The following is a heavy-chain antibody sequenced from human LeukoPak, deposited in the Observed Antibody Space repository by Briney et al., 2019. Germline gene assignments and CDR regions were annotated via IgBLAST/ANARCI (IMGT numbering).Heavy chain of an antibody. Sequence: SETLFLTCAVSGGSISSGGYSWSWIRQPPGKGLEWIGYIYHSGSTYYNPSLKSRVTISVDTSKNQFSLKLSSVTAADTAVYYCARHFYDSSGYYYYYYGMDVWGQGTTVTVSS. J-gene: IGHJ6*02. D-gene: IGHD3-22*01. CDR2: IYHSGST. CDR1: GGSISSGGYS. CDR3: ARHFYDSSGYYYYYYGMDV. V-gene: IGHV4-30-2*03.